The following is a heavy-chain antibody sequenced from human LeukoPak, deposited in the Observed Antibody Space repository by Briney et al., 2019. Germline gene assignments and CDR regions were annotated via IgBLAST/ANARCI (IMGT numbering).Heavy chain of an antibody. D-gene: IGHD1-1*01. CDR3: AVWRIKAAFDI. V-gene: IGHV4-59*01. CDR1: GGSISSYY. Sequence: SETLSLTCTVSGGSISSYYWSWIRQPPGKGLEWIGYIYYSGSTNYNPSLKSRVTISVDTSKNQFSLKLSSVTAADTAVYYCAVWRIKAAFDIWGQGTMVTVS. J-gene: IGHJ3*02. CDR2: IYYSGST.